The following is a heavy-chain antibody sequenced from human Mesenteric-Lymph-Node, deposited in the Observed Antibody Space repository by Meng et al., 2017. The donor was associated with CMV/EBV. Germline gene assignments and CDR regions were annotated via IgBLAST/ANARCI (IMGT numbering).Heavy chain of an antibody. CDR3: AKSRSSTPGIVDD. V-gene: IGHV4-34*01. CDR1: GGSFSDYY. J-gene: IGHJ4*02. CDR2: INHSGST. D-gene: IGHD2/OR15-2a*01. Sequence: QVRSEEGGVGLVTPSVTLAPPCSVYGGSFSDYYWSWIRQPPGKGLEWIGEINHSGSTNYNPSLKSRVTISVDTSKNQFSLKLSSVTAADTAVYYCAKSRSSTPGIVDDWGQGTLVTVSS.